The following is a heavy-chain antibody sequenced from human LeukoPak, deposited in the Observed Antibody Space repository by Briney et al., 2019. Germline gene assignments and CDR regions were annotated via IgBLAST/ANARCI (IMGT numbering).Heavy chain of an antibody. CDR1: GGSFSGYY. D-gene: IGHD2-2*03. Sequence: TSETLSLTCAGYGGSFSGYYWNWIRQPPGKGLEWIGEINHSGTTNYNPSLKSRVTISVDTSKNQFSLKLTSVTAADTAVYYCALDPSGGGYWGQGTLVTVSS. CDR2: INHSGTT. CDR3: ALDPSGGGY. V-gene: IGHV4-34*01. J-gene: IGHJ4*02.